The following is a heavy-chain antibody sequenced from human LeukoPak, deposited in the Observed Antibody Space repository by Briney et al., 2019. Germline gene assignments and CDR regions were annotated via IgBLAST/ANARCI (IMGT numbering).Heavy chain of an antibody. Sequence: ASVKVSCKASGYAFTSDGINWVRQAPGQGLDWMGWISVYNAITSYAQKFQGRVTMTTDTSTSTAYMELRSLRSDDTAVYYCARDLTKNTVFGLKGTVDVWGQGTTVTVSS. CDR2: ISVYNAIT. CDR3: ARDLTKNTVFGLKGTVDV. V-gene: IGHV1-18*01. CDR1: GYAFTSDG. D-gene: IGHD3-3*01. J-gene: IGHJ6*02.